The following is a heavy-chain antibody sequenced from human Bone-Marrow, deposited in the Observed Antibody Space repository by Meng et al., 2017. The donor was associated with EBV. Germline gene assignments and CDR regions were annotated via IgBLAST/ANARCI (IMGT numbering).Heavy chain of an antibody. D-gene: IGHD5-12*01. CDR2: ISSSSSYI. J-gene: IGHJ4*02. CDR1: GFSLYNYA. CDR3: ARDPRGYSGYDTNPDY. V-gene: IGHV3-21*01. Sequence: EVQLLESGGGLVQPGGSVRLSXAVSGFSLYNYAMSWVRQAPGKGLEWVSSISSSSSYIYYADSVKGRFTISRDNAKNSLYLQMNSLRAEDTAVYYCARDPRGYSGYDTNPDYWGQGTLVTVSS.